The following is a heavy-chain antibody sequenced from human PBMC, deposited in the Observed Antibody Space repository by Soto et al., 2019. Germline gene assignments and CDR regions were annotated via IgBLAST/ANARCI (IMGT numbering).Heavy chain of an antibody. Sequence: ASVKVSCKASGYTFTSYGISWVRQAPGQGLEWMGWISAYNGNTNYAQKLQGRVTMTTDTSTSTAYMEMRSLKSDDTAVYYCARNIHHCSSWSYANCYWGQGTLVTVSS. J-gene: IGHJ4*02. D-gene: IGHD6-13*01. CDR2: ISAYNGNT. CDR1: GYTFTSYG. V-gene: IGHV1-18*04. CDR3: ARNIHHCSSWSYANCY.